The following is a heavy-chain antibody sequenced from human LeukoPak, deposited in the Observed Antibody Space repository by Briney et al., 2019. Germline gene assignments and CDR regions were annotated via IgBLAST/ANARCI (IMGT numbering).Heavy chain of an antibody. Sequence: PGGSLRLSRAASGFTFSSYSMNWVRQAPGKGLEWVSSISSSSSYIYYADSVKGRFTISRDNAKNSLYLQMNSLRAEDTAVYYCARAVIDYSNFNVEGDYWGQGTLVTVSS. J-gene: IGHJ4*02. CDR2: ISSSSSYI. V-gene: IGHV3-21*01. CDR1: GFTFSSYS. CDR3: ARAVIDYSNFNVEGDY. D-gene: IGHD4-11*01.